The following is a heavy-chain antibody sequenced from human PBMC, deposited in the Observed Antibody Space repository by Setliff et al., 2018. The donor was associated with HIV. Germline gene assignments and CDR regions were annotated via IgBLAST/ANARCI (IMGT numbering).Heavy chain of an antibody. CDR2: IYTSGST. J-gene: IGHJ4*02. CDR1: GGSISSYY. Sequence: SSETLSLTCTASGGSISSYYWSWIRQPPGKGLEWIGYIYTSGSTNYNPSLKSRVTISLDTSKNQFSLKLTSVTAADTAVYYCARLSGDYYYFDYWGQGTLVTVSS. D-gene: IGHD2-21*02. V-gene: IGHV4-4*09. CDR3: ARLSGDYYYFDY.